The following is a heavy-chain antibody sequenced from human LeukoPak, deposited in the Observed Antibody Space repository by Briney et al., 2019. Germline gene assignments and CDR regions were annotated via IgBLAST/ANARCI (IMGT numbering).Heavy chain of an antibody. J-gene: IGHJ4*02. V-gene: IGHV3-30*18. CDR3: AKEGRLTVAAVVVENYFDY. Sequence: PGGSLRLSCAASGFSFSNFGMHWVRQAPGKGLEWVAVISYDGSNKYFADSVKGRFTISRDNSKNTLYLQMNSLRTEDTATYYCAKEGRLTVAAVVVENYFDYWGQGTPVTVSA. CDR2: ISYDGSNK. D-gene: IGHD3-22*01. CDR1: GFSFSNFG.